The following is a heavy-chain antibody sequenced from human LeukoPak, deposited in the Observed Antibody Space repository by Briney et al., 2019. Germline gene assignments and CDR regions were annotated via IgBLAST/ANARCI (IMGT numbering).Heavy chain of an antibody. CDR3: ARSPRGSGSSTLLGVAFDI. Sequence: SETLSLTCTVSGYSISSGYYWGWIRQSPGKGLEWIGSIYNSGSTYYNPSLKSRVTISVDTSNNQFSLKLSSVTAADTAVYYCARSPRGSGSSTLLGVAFDIWGQGALVTVSS. CDR1: GYSISSGYY. D-gene: IGHD3-10*01. J-gene: IGHJ3*02. V-gene: IGHV4-38-2*02. CDR2: IYNSGST.